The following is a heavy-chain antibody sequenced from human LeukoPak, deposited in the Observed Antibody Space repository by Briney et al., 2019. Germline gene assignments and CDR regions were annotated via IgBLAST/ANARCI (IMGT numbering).Heavy chain of an antibody. D-gene: IGHD3-9*01. CDR1: GYSFTSYW. Sequence: GESLRISCKGSGYSFTSYWISWVRQMPGKGLEWMGRVDPSDRNDSYTNYSPSFQGHVTISVDKSITTAYLQWSSLRASDTAMYYCARHWRPDWFQDYWGQGTLVTVSS. CDR3: ARHWRPDWFQDY. V-gene: IGHV5-10-1*01. CDR2: VDPSDRNDSYT. J-gene: IGHJ4*02.